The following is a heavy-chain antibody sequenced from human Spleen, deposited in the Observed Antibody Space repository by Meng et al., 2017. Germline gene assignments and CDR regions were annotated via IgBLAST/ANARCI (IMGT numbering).Heavy chain of an antibody. V-gene: IGHV3-33*06. CDR1: GFTFSNYG. J-gene: IGHJ4*02. CDR3: AKYSYGLGDYFDY. D-gene: IGHD3-10*01. CDR2: IWYDGSNK. Sequence: GESLKISCAASGFTFSNYGMHWVRQAPGKELEWVAVIWYDGSNKYYADSVKGRFTISRDNSKNTLYLQMNSLRAEDTALYYCAKYSYGLGDYFDYWGQGALVTVSS.